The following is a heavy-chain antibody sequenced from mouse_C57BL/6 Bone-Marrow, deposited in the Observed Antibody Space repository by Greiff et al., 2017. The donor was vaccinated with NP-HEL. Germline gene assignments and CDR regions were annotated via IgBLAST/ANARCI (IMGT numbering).Heavy chain of an antibody. CDR1: GYTFTSYW. CDR3: ARSDYSNYKGY. CDR2: INPSSGYT. Sequence: QVQLQQSGAELAKPGASVKLSCKASGYTFTSYWMHWVKQRPGQGLEWIGYINPSSGYTKYNQKFKDKATLTADKSSRPAYMQLSSLTDEDSAVYYCARSDYSNYKGYWGKGTTLTVSS. J-gene: IGHJ2*01. V-gene: IGHV1-7*01. D-gene: IGHD2-5*01.